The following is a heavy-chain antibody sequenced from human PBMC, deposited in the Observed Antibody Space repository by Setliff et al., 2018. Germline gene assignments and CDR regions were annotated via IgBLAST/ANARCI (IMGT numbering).Heavy chain of an antibody. D-gene: IGHD3-22*01. V-gene: IGHV4-39*01. CDR1: GASISSSRDY. Sequence: SETLSLTCTVSGASISSSRDYWGWIRQPPGKGLEWIGSIYYSGSTYYNPSLKSRVTISVDTSKDQFSLKLSSVTAADTAVFYCARLSGYYFDYWGQGTLVTVSS. J-gene: IGHJ4*02. CDR2: IYYSGST. CDR3: ARLSGYYFDY.